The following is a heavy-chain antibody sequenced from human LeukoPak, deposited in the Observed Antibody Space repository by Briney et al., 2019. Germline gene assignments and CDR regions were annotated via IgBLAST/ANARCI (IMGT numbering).Heavy chain of an antibody. CDR1: GFTFSSYG. V-gene: IGHV3-30*02. CDR2: IRYDGSNK. Sequence: PGGSLRLSCAASGFTFSSYGMHWVRQAPGKGLEWVAFIRYDGSNKYYADSVKGRFTISRDNSKNTLYLQMNSLRAEDTAVYYCAKERDDGYNWSYYFDYWGQGTLVTVSS. J-gene: IGHJ4*02. D-gene: IGHD5-24*01. CDR3: AKERDDGYNWSYYFDY.